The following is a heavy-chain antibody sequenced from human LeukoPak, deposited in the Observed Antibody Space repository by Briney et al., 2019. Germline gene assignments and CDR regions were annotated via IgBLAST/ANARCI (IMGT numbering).Heavy chain of an antibody. J-gene: IGHJ4*02. CDR1: GFTFSSYA. CDR2: ISYDGSNK. CDR3: ARVYETNGYLY. Sequence: GSLRLSCAASGFTFSSYAMHWVRQAPGKGLEWVAVISYDGSNKYYADSVKGRFTISRDNSKNTLYLRMNSLRAEDTAVYYCARVYETNGYLYWGQGSLVTVSS. D-gene: IGHD3-22*01. V-gene: IGHV3-30-3*01.